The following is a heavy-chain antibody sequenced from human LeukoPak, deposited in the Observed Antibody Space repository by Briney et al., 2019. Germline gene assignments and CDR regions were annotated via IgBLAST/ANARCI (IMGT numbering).Heavy chain of an antibody. D-gene: IGHD3-16*02. J-gene: IGHJ4*02. CDR1: GGSINSGNYY. CDR3: ARAGYTISSYRFDY. V-gene: IGHV4-61*02. CDR2: IYTTGMT. Sequence: PSETLSLTCTVSGGSINSGNYYWTWIRQPAGKGLEFIGRIYTTGMTNYNPSLKSRVSMSVDTSKNKFSLELRSVTAADTAVYFCARAGYTISSYRFDYWGQGALVTVSS.